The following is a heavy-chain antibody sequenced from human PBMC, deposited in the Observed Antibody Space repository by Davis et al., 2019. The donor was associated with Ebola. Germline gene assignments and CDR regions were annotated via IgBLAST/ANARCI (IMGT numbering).Heavy chain of an antibody. Sequence: PGGSLRLSCTTSGITFSRHGIHWVRQAPGKGLEWVAIIWSDGSLEYYADSVKGRFTVSRDNSKDTAYLQMNSLRDEDTAVYYCARDRGTTFVDYWGQGTLVTVSS. CDR1: GITFSRHG. CDR2: IWSDGSLE. D-gene: IGHD3-10*01. V-gene: IGHV3-33*01. J-gene: IGHJ4*02. CDR3: ARDRGTTFVDY.